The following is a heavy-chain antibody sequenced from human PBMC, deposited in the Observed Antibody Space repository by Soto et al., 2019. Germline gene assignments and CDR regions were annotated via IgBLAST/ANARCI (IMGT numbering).Heavy chain of an antibody. Sequence: ASVKVSCKSSGYTFSDCDMNWRRQGFGQGPEWMGWMNAKSGDTFFAQRFQGKFNMTWDTSLSTAYMEVGSLTSDDTAIYFCARGNPFNYAGFDVWGQGTTVTVSS. CDR3: ARGNPFNYAGFDV. J-gene: IGHJ6*02. V-gene: IGHV1-8*01. CDR2: MNAKSGDT. D-gene: IGHD3-16*01. CDR1: GYTFSDCD.